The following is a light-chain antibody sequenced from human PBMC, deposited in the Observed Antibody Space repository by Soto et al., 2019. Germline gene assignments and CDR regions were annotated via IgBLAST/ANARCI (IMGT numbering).Light chain of an antibody. CDR1: QSISSN. Sequence: IVMTQSPVALSVSPGERAALSCRASQSISSNLAWYQQKPGRAPRLLIHGASTRATGIPARFSGSGSGTEFSLTISSLQSEDFADYYCQQYNNWPHTFGGGTKVEIK. V-gene: IGKV3-15*01. CDR3: QQYNNWPHT. J-gene: IGKJ4*01. CDR2: GAS.